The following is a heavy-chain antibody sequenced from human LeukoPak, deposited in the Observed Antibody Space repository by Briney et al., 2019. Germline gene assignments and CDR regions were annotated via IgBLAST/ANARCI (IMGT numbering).Heavy chain of an antibody. J-gene: IGHJ5*02. V-gene: IGHV1-24*01. CDR2: FDPEDGET. Sequence: ASVKVSCKVSGYTLTELSMHWVRQAPGKGLGWMGGFDPEDGETIYAQKFQGRVTMTEDTSTDTAYMELSSLRSEDTAVYYCATVGYYGSGSYPFDPWGQGTLVTVSS. D-gene: IGHD3-10*01. CDR1: GYTLTELS. CDR3: ATVGYYGSGSYPFDP.